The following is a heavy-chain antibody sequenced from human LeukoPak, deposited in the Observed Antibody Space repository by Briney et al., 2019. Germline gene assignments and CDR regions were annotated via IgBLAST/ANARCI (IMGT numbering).Heavy chain of an antibody. V-gene: IGHV4-39*07. CDR2: IYYSGST. CDR1: GGSISSSSYY. CDR3: ARWAEPFYGSGTPWSRPAFDI. Sequence: SETLSLTCTVSGGSISSSSYYWGWIRQPPGKGLEWIGSIYYSGSTYYNPSLKTRVTMSVDTSKNQFSLKLSSVTAADTAVYYCARWAEPFYGSGTPWSRPAFDIWGQGTMVTVSS. J-gene: IGHJ3*02. D-gene: IGHD3-10*01.